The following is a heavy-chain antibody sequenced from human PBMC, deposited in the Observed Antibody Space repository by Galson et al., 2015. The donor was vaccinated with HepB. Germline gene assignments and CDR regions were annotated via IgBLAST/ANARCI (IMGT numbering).Heavy chain of an antibody. J-gene: IGHJ4*02. D-gene: IGHD3-3*01. CDR3: ARDHHDFGSGYPRGFDY. CDR1: GGTFSSYA. Sequence: SVKVSCKASGGTFSSYAISWVRQAPGQGLEWMGRIIPILGIANYAQKFQGRVTITADKPTSTAYMELSSLRSEDTAVYYCARDHHDFGSGYPRGFDYWGQGTLVTVSS. CDR2: IIPILGIA. V-gene: IGHV1-69*04.